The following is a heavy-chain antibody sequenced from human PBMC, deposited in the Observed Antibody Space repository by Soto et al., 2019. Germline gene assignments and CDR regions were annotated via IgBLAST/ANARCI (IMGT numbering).Heavy chain of an antibody. Sequence: PGGSLRLSCAASGFTFSSYWMSWVRQAPGKGLEWVANIKQDGSEKYYVDSVKGRFTISRDNAKNSLYLQMNSLRAEDTAVYYCARDRCLPSSTSCYEGYYYGMDVWGQGTTVTVSS. CDR3: ARDRCLPSSTSCYEGYYYGMDV. CDR2: IKQDGSEK. J-gene: IGHJ6*02. D-gene: IGHD2-2*01. CDR1: GFTFSSYW. V-gene: IGHV3-7*05.